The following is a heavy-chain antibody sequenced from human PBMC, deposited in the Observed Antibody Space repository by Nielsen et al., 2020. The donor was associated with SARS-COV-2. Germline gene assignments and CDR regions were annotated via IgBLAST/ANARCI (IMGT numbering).Heavy chain of an antibody. J-gene: IGHJ3*02. V-gene: IGHV3-23*01. D-gene: IGHD3-3*01. Sequence: GESLKISCAASGFTFSSYAMSWVHQAPGKGLEWVSAISGSGGSTYYADSVKGRFTISRDNSKNTLYLQMNSLRAEDTAVYYCAKERTSGYYESRDAFDIWGQGTMVTVSS. CDR2: ISGSGGST. CDR1: GFTFSSYA. CDR3: AKERTSGYYESRDAFDI.